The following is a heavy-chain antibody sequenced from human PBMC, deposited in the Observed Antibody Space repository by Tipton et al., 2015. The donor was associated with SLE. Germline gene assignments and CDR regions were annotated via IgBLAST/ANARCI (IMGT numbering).Heavy chain of an antibody. CDR3: ARSLYNEDSSGYQYYFDY. CDR1: GGSISSYY. Sequence: TLSLTCTVSGGSISSYYWSWLRQPAGKGPEWIGRIYSSGSTNYNPSLKSRVTLSVDASKNQFSLELSSVTAADTALYYCARSLYNEDSSGYQYYFDYWGQGTLVTVSS. V-gene: IGHV4-4*07. CDR2: IYSSGST. D-gene: IGHD3-22*01. J-gene: IGHJ4*02.